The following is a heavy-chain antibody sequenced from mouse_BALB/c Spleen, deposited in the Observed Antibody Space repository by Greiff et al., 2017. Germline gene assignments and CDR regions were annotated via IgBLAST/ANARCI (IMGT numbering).Heavy chain of an antibody. CDR1: GFNIKDTY. CDR3: ANLWFPFAY. J-gene: IGHJ3*01. D-gene: IGHD2-2*01. V-gene: IGHV14-3*02. Sequence: EVQLVESGAELVKPGASVKLSCTASGFNIKDTYMHWVKQRPEQGLEWIGRIDPANGNTKYDPKFQGKATITADTSSNTAYLQLSSLTSEDTAVYYCANLWFPFAYWGQGTLVTVSA. CDR2: IDPANGNT.